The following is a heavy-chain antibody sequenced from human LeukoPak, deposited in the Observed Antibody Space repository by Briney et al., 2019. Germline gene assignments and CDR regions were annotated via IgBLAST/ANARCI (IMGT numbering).Heavy chain of an antibody. CDR3: ARKGPDYDYVWGSSLYYFDY. CDR1: GYTFTSYD. CDR2: MNPNSGNT. J-gene: IGHJ4*02. V-gene: IGHV1-8*01. D-gene: IGHD3-16*01. Sequence: GASVKVSCKASGYTFTSYDINWVRQATGQGLEWMGWMNPNSGNTGYAQKFQGRVTMTRNTSISTAYMELGSLRSEDTAVYYCARKGPDYDYVWGSSLYYFDYWGQGTLVTVSS.